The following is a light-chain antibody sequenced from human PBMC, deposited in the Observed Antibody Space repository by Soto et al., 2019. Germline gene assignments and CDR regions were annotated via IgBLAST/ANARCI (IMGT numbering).Light chain of an antibody. CDR3: QQYKNWPPVT. J-gene: IGKJ4*01. Sequence: ETVMTQSPATLSVSPGERATLSCRASQSVGGNLAWYQQKPGQAPRLLIYGASTRATGVPARFSGSGSGTEFTLTISSLQSEDFGLYYCQQYKNWPPVTFGGGTKVEIK. CDR2: GAS. V-gene: IGKV3-15*01. CDR1: QSVGGN.